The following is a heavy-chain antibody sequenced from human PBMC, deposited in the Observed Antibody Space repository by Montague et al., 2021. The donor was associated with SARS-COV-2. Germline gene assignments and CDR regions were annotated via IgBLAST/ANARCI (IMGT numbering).Heavy chain of an antibody. J-gene: IGHJ3*02. CDR1: GGSITRNYY. Sequence: SETLSLTCTVTGGSITRNYYWGWIRQPPGRGLVGLGNIFYSGTTSFNPSPVSRVPISVDASNNQFSLNLTPVTAADTAVFYCARPLVRGVTKAFDIWGQGALVIVSS. CDR3: ARPLVRGVTKAFDI. CDR2: IFYSGTT. V-gene: IGHV4-39*01. D-gene: IGHD3-10*01.